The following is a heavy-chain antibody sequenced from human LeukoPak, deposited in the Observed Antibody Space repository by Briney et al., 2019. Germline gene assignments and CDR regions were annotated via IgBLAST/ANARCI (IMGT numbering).Heavy chain of an antibody. J-gene: IGHJ3*01. CDR2: ISNSGNTI. D-gene: IGHD3-22*01. CDR1: GFTFSDYY. V-gene: IGHV3-11*04. Sequence: GGSLRLSCAASGFTFSDYYMSWIRQAPGKGLEWVSYISNSGNTIYYADFVKGRFTISRDNAKNSLYLQMDSLRAEDTAVYYCSAGEGYYDSSDYYSAWAFNVWGQGTMVTVSS. CDR3: SAGEGYYDSSDYYSAWAFNV.